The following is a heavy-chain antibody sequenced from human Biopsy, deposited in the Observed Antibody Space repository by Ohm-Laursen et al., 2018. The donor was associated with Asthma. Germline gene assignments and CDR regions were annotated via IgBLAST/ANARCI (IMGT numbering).Heavy chain of an antibody. V-gene: IGHV4-59*01. D-gene: IGHD6-19*01. CDR3: VGAVRNEKWLGPFDY. CDR2: VYWTGST. Sequence: SQTLSLTCSVYGGSISSFYWIWIRQSPEKGLEWMGYVYWTGSTNYNPSLKDRITMSMDTSKNRMFQELTSVTAADTAIYYCVGAVRNEKWLGPFDYWGQGKPVTVSS. CDR1: GGSISSFY. J-gene: IGHJ4*02.